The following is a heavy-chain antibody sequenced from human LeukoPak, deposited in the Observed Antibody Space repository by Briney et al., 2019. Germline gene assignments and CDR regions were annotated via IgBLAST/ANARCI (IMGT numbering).Heavy chain of an antibody. CDR2: IIPIFGTA. V-gene: IGHV1-69*06. J-gene: IGHJ6*04. Sequence: GSSVKVSCKASGGTFSSYAISWVRQAPGQGLEWMGGIIPIFGTANYAQKFQGRVTITADKSTSTAYMELSSLRSEDTAVYYCARGFYEPRRYYHYGMDVWGKGTTVTVSS. CDR3: ARGFYEPRRYYHYGMDV. CDR1: GGTFSSYA. D-gene: IGHD5/OR15-5a*01.